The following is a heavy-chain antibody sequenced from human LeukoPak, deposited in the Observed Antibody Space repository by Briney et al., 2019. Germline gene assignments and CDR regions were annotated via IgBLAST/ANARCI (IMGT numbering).Heavy chain of an antibody. V-gene: IGHV1-69*13. CDR1: GGTFSSYA. CDR2: IIPIFGTA. CDR3: ARDRALSSGWYHDAFDI. Sequence: SVKVSCKASGGTFSSYAISWVRQAPGQGLEWMGGIIPIFGTANYAQKFQGRVTITADESTSTAYMELSSLRSEDTAVYYCARDRALSSGWYHDAFDIWGQGTMVTVSS. D-gene: IGHD6-19*01. J-gene: IGHJ3*02.